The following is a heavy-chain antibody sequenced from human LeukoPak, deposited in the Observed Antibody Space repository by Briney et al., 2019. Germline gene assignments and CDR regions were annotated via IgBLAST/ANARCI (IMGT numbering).Heavy chain of an antibody. CDR3: ARDRRDGYNYGSLVSAGFQH. CDR2: INHSGST. Sequence: SETLSLTCAVYGGSFSGYYWSWIRQPPGKGLEWIGEINHSGSTNYNPSLKSRVTISVDTSKNQFSLKLSSVTAADTAVYYCARDRRDGYNYGSLVSAGFQHWGQGTLVTVSS. D-gene: IGHD5-12*01. V-gene: IGHV4-34*01. CDR1: GGSFSGYY. J-gene: IGHJ1*01.